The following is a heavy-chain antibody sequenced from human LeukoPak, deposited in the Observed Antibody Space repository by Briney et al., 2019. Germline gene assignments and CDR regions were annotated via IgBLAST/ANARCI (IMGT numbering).Heavy chain of an antibody. Sequence: ASVKVSCKASGYTFTGYYMHWVRQAPGQGLEWMGWINPNSGGTNYAQKFQGRGTMTRDTSISTAYMELSRLRSDDTAVYYGARAGPQGYCSSTSGSYDAFDIWGQGTMVTVSS. J-gene: IGHJ3*02. V-gene: IGHV1-2*02. CDR2: INPNSGGT. CDR3: ARAGPQGYCSSTSGSYDAFDI. D-gene: IGHD2-2*01. CDR1: GYTFTGYY.